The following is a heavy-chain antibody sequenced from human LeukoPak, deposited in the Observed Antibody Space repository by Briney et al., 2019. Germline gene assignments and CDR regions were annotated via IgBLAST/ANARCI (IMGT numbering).Heavy chain of an antibody. J-gene: IGHJ6*02. CDR1: GFTFSGYV. V-gene: IGHV3-30-3*01. D-gene: IGHD1-14*01. CDR3: ARDGGNPRGYYHYGMDV. CDR2: TTHDGNTK. Sequence: WGSLRLSCAASGFTFSGYVTHWVRQAPGKGLEWVAITTHDGNTKHYADSVKGRFTISRDNSKDTPYLQMNSLRVEDTAVYYCARDGGNPRGYYHYGMDVWGQGTTVTVSS.